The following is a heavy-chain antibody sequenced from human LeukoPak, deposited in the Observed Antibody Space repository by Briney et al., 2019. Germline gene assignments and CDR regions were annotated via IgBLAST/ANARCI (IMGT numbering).Heavy chain of an antibody. CDR1: GFIFTSYS. D-gene: IGHD3-22*01. CDR2: ISSSSTI. J-gene: IGHJ4*02. V-gene: IGHV3-48*01. Sequence: GGSLRLSCAASGFIFTSYSMNWVRQAPGKGLEWISYISSSSTIYYADSVRGRFTISRDNAKNSLYLQMNSLRAEDTALYYCARNFGGGDSSGPYYWGQGTLVTVSS. CDR3: ARNFGGGDSSGPYY.